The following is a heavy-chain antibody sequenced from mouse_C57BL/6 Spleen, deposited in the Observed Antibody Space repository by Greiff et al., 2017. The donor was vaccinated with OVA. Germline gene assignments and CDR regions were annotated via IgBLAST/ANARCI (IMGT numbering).Heavy chain of an antibody. CDR3: TRGGILLFDY. CDR1: GYTFTDYE. V-gene: IGHV1-15*01. J-gene: IGHJ2*01. Sequence: QVQLQQSGAELVRPGASVTLSCKASGYTFTDYEMHWVKQTPVHGLEWIGAIDPETGGTAYNQKFKGKAILTADKSSSTAYMELRSLTSEDSAVYYCTRGGILLFDYWGQGTTLTVSS. CDR2: IDPETGGT.